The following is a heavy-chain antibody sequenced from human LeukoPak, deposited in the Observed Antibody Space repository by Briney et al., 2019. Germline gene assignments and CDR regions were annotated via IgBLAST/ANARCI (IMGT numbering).Heavy chain of an antibody. CDR3: TRGGSMAPRYGMDV. CDR1: GYPFSDHY. V-gene: IGHV3-11*06. J-gene: IGHJ6*02. D-gene: IGHD5-24*01. CDR2: ISNSGAYT. Sequence: GGSLRLSCAVSGYPFSDHYIDWVRQAPGKGLEWVSSISNSGAYTHYADSVKGRFTISRDNAKKSLSLQMNNLRVEDTAVYYCTRGGSMAPRYGMDVWGQGTTVTVSS.